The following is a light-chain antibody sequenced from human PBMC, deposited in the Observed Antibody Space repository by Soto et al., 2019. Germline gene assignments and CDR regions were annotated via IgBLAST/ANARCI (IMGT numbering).Light chain of an antibody. V-gene: IGLV1-47*01. J-gene: IGLJ1*01. Sequence: QSVLTQPPSASGTPGQRVTISCSGSSSNIGSNYVYWYQQLPGTAPKLLIYRNNQRPSGVPDRFSGSKSGTSASLAISGLRSEDDADYYCAAWDDSLCAYVFGTGTKVTVL. CDR1: SSNIGSNY. CDR2: RNN. CDR3: AAWDDSLCAYV.